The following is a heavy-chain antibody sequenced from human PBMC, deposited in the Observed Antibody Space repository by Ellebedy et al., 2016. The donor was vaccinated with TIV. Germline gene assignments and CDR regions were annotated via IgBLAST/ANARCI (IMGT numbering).Heavy chain of an antibody. D-gene: IGHD6-25*01. CDR3: ATEKGAFSSAWNIFDV. CDR1: GFSVSNNY. V-gene: IGHV3-53*01. CDR2: IYSGGST. Sequence: PGGSLRLSCAASGFSVSNNYMSWVRQAPGKGLEWVSVIYSGGSTFYADSVKDRFIISRDNSKNTVYLQMNSLRVEDTAVYYCATEKGAFSSAWNIFDVWGQGTRVTVSS. J-gene: IGHJ3*01.